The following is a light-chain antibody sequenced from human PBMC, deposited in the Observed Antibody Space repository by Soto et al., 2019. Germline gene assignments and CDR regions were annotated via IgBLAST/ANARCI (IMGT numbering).Light chain of an antibody. V-gene: IGKV1-16*01. J-gene: IGKJ5*01. Sequence: DIQMTQSPSSRSASVGDRGTITCRASHGIDTYLAWFQQQPGKAPTTLIYAASSLQSGVPSRFSGSGFGTDFTLTISSLQPEDFATYYCQHYNGYPQTFGQGTRLDIK. CDR3: QHYNGYPQT. CDR2: AAS. CDR1: HGIDTY.